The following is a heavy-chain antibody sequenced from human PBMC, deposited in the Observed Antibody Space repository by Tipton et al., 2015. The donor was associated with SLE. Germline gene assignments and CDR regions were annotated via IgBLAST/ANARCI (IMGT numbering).Heavy chain of an antibody. V-gene: IGHV4-31*03. D-gene: IGHD4-17*01. J-gene: IGHJ3*02. CDR2: INHSGYT. Sequence: TLSLTCTVSGGSISSGGYYWSWIRQHPGKGLEWIGEINHSGYTNYNPSLKSRVTISVDTSKNQFSLKLSSVTAADTAVYYCARTGYGDNDAFDIWGQGTMVTVSS. CDR3: ARTGYGDNDAFDI. CDR1: GGSISSGGYY.